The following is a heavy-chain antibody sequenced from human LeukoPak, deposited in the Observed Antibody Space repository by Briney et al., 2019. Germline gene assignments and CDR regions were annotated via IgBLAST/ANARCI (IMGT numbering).Heavy chain of an antibody. V-gene: IGHV1-69*13. CDR3: ARDGGYCSGGSCYKYYYYYGMDV. J-gene: IGHJ6*02. CDR2: IIPIFGTA. D-gene: IGHD2-15*01. Sequence: SVKVSCKASGGTFSSYAISWVRQAPGQGLEWMAGIIPIFGTANYAQKFQGRVTITADESTSTAYMELSSLRSEDTAVYYCARDGGYCSGGSCYKYYYYYGMDVWGQGTTVTVSS. CDR1: GGTFSSYA.